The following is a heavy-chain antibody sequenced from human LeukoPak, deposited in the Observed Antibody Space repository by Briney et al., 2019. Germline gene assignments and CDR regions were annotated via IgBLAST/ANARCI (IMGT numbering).Heavy chain of an antibody. CDR3: ARGPSGYHNT. Sequence: GGSLRLACAGSGFTLSSYSMNWVPQAPGKGLEWVSSISSISDYTYYADSVKGRFTISRDHAKNSLYLQMNSLRAEDTAVYYCARGPSGYHNTGGQGTLVTVSS. D-gene: IGHD5-12*01. CDR2: ISSISDYT. J-gene: IGHJ4*02. CDR1: GFTLSSYS. V-gene: IGHV3-21*01.